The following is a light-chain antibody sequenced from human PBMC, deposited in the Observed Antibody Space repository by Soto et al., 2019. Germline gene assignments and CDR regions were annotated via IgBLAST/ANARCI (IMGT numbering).Light chain of an antibody. CDR3: SSYTSSSTGV. Sequence: QSALTQPASVSGSPGQSITISCTGTSSDVGAYNYVSWYQHHPGKAPKLMIYDVTNRPSGVSIRFSGSKSGNTASLTISGLQAEDEADYYCSSYTSSSTGVFGTGTKSPS. CDR1: SSDVGAYNY. CDR2: DVT. J-gene: IGLJ1*01. V-gene: IGLV2-14*03.